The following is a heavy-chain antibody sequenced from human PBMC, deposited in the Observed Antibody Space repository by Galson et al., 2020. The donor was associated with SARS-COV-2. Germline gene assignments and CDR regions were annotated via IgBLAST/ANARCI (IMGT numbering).Heavy chain of an antibody. V-gene: IGHV3-7*05. CDR1: GFIFSTFW. CDR2: INHDGSET. Sequence: TGGSLRLSCTASGFIFSTFWMSWVRQAPGKGLEWVANINHDGSETFYGDSVKGRFAISRDNAKNSLYLQLNSLRAEDTAVYYCARDSWTDGDLNYYHYGLDVWGQGTTVTVSS. D-gene: IGHD4-17*01. CDR3: ARDSWTDGDLNYYHYGLDV. J-gene: IGHJ6*02.